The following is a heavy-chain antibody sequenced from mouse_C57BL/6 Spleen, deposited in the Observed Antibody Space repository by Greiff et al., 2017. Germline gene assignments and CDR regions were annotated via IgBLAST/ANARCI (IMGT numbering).Heavy chain of an antibody. CDR1: GYTFTSYG. D-gene: IGHD1-1*01. CDR3: ARGAFTTVVATGYYFDY. V-gene: IGHV1-81*01. Sequence: VQLQQSGAELARPGASVKLSCKASGYTFTSYGISWVKQRTGQGLEWIGEIYPRSGNTYYNEKFKGKATLTADKSSSTAYMELRSLTSEDSAVYFCARGAFTTVVATGYYFDYWGQGTTLTVSS. CDR2: IYPRSGNT. J-gene: IGHJ2*01.